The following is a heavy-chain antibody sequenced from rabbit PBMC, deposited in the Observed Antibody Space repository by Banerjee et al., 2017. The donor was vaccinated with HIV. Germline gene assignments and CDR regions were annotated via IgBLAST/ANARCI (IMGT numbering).Heavy chain of an antibody. CDR1: GFDFSSNV. J-gene: IGHJ4*01. Sequence: QEQLVEYGGDLVKPGASLTLTCKASGFDFSSNVMCWVRQAPGKGLEWIACINTSSGNAVYANWAKGRFTISKTSSTTVTLQMTSLTAADTATYFCARDLAGVIGWNFNLWGPGTLVTV. CDR3: ARDLAGVIGWNFNL. D-gene: IGHD4-1*01. CDR2: INTSSGNA. V-gene: IGHV1S45*01.